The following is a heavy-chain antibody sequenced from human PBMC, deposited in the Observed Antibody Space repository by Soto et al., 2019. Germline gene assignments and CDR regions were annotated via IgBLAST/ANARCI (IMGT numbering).Heavy chain of an antibody. D-gene: IGHD6-13*01. CDR2: IYYSGST. J-gene: IGHJ4*02. CDR3: ARLGYSSSWYVPD. CDR1: GGSISSYY. V-gene: IGHV4-59*12. Sequence: PSETLSLTCTVSGGSISSYYWSWIRQPPGKGLEWIGYIYYSGSTNYNPSLKSRVTISVDTSKNQFSLKLSSVAAADTAVYYCARLGYSSSWYVPDWGQGTLVTVSS.